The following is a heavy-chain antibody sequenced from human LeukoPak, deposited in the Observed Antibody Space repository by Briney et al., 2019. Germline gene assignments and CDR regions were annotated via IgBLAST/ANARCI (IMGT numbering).Heavy chain of an antibody. J-gene: IGHJ4*02. CDR3: AKGLSSGWNLKGSDY. CDR2: ISGSGGTT. V-gene: IGHV3-23*01. D-gene: IGHD6-19*01. Sequence: LPGGSLRLSCAASGFTLSSYAMSWVRQAPGKGLEWVSSISGSGGTTYYAESVKGRFTISRDNSKNTLYLQMNSLRAEETAVYYCAKGLSSGWNLKGSDYWGQGTLVIVSS. CDR1: GFTLSSYA.